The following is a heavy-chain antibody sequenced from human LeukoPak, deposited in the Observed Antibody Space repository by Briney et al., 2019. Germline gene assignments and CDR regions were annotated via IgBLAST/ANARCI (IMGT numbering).Heavy chain of an antibody. CDR2: IKQDGSEK. CDR1: GFTFSSYW. Sequence: GGSLRLSCAASGFTFSSYWMSWVRQAPGKGLEWVANIKQDGSEKYYVDSVKGRFTISRDNAKTSLYLEMKSLRAEDTAVYYCVRERTNYYDSSGYYWGQGTLVTVSS. J-gene: IGHJ4*02. V-gene: IGHV3-7*05. D-gene: IGHD3-22*01. CDR3: VRERTNYYDSSGYY.